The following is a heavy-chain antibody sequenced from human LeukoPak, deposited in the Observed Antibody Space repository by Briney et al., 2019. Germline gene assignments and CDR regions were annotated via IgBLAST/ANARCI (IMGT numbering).Heavy chain of an antibody. D-gene: IGHD3-22*01. Sequence: SGTLSLTCAVSGGSISSSNWWSWVRQPPGKGLEWIGEIYHSGSTNYNPSLKSRVTISVDKSKNQFSLKLSSVTAADTAVYYCAREGLYDSSGLYYFDYWGQGTLVTVSS. J-gene: IGHJ4*02. CDR2: IYHSGST. CDR1: GGSISSSNW. V-gene: IGHV4-4*02. CDR3: AREGLYDSSGLYYFDY.